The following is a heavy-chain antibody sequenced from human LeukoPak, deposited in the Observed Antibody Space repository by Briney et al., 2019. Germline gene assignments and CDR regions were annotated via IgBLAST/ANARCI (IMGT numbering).Heavy chain of an antibody. CDR1: GFTFNDYG. J-gene: IGHJ4*02. V-gene: IGHV3-9*01. D-gene: IGHD1-14*01. CDR3: SNSRPDSYIDS. Sequence: GGSMRLSCAASGFTFNDYGINWVRQLPGKGLEWVSGISWNSVHIGYADSVKGRFTISRDSAQNSVHLQMNSLRPEDTAFYYCSNSRPDSYIDSWGQGTLVTVSS. CDR2: ISWNSVHI.